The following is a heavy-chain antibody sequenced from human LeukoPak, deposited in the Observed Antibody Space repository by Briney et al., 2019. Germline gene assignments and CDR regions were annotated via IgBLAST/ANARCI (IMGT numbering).Heavy chain of an antibody. V-gene: IGHV3-21*04. D-gene: IGHD2/OR15-2a*01. CDR1: GFTFSSYS. CDR2: ITSSSDYI. J-gene: IGHJ4*02. CDR3: ARGGGRHVEY. Sequence: GGSLRLSCTASGFTFSSYSMNWVRQAPGKGLEWVSSITSSSDYIYYADSVKGRFTNSRDNAENSLYLQMNSLRAEDTAVYYCARGGGRHVEYWGQGNLVTVSS.